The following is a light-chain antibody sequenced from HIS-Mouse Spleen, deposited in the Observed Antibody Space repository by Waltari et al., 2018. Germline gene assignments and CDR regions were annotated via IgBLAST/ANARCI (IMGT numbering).Light chain of an antibody. V-gene: IGLV2-8*01. CDR3: SSYAGSNNLGV. Sequence: QSALTQPRSVSGSPGQSVTISCTGTSSDAGGYNYVSWYQQHPGKAPKLMIYEVSKRPSGVPDRFSGSKSGNTASLTVSGLQAEDEADYYCSSYAGSNNLGVFGTGTKVTVL. CDR1: SSDAGGYNY. CDR2: EVS. J-gene: IGLJ1*01.